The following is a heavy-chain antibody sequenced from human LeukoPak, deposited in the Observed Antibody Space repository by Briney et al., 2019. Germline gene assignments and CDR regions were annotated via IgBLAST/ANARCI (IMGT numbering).Heavy chain of an antibody. CDR1: SGSFSGYY. Sequence: TSETLSLTCAVYSGSFSGYYWSWLRQPPGKGLEWIGEINHSGSTNYNPSLKSRVTISVDTSKKQFSLKLSSVTAADTAVYYCARVPNFDSSAYVPRPMREWGQGTLVTVSS. CDR2: INHSGST. D-gene: IGHD3-22*01. V-gene: IGHV4-34*01. CDR3: ARVPNFDSSAYVPRPMRE. J-gene: IGHJ4*02.